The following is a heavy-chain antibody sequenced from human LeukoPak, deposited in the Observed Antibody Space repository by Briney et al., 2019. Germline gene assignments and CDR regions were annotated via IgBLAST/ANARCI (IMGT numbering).Heavy chain of an antibody. CDR1: GYTFTSYY. CDR2: IDPSGGST. Sequence: ASVKAPCKASGYTFTSYYIHWVRQAPGQGLEWMGIIDPSGGSTNYAQKFQGRVTMTRDTSTSTVYMELSSLRSEDTAVYYCARESGGNPATSEDYWGQGTLVTVSS. CDR3: ARESGGNPATSEDY. V-gene: IGHV1-46*01. D-gene: IGHD4-23*01. J-gene: IGHJ4*02.